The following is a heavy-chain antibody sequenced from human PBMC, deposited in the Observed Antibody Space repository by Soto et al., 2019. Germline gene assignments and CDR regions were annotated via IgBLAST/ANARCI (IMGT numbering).Heavy chain of an antibody. Sequence: GASVKVSCKASGYTFSNYCMHWVRQAPGQGLEWMGGINPNGDTTYYAQKFLGRLTVTRDTSTSTVYIELSSLRSEDTAVYYCAREGATAAKMFDYWGQGTLVTISS. V-gene: IGHV1-46*01. D-gene: IGHD2-2*01. CDR2: INPNGDTT. CDR1: GYTFSNYC. CDR3: AREGATAAKMFDY. J-gene: IGHJ4*02.